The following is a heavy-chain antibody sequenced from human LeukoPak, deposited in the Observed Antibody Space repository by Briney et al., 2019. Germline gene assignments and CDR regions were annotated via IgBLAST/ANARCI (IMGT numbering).Heavy chain of an antibody. Sequence: PSETLSLSCAVYGGSLRDYLWTWIRQPPGKGLEWIGEINHSGSASYNPSLKSRVSISLDTSRNQFFLRLSPVAAADAGIYYCARERVSNNFVNWFDPWGQGTLVTVTS. J-gene: IGHJ5*02. CDR1: GGSLRDYL. D-gene: IGHD1-1*01. CDR2: INHSGSA. V-gene: IGHV4-34*01. CDR3: ARERVSNNFVNWFDP.